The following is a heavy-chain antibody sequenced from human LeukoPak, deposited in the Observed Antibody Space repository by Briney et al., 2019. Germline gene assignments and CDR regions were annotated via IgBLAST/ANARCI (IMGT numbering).Heavy chain of an antibody. V-gene: IGHV3-48*01. CDR1: GFTFRSYS. CDR3: ARDDLQLWFPTSHDY. D-gene: IGHD5-18*01. J-gene: IGHJ4*02. CDR2: ISSSSSTI. Sequence: GGSLRLSCAASGFTFRSYSMNWARQAPGKGLEWVSYISSSSSTIYYADSVKGRFTISRDNAKNSLYLQMNSLRAEDTAVYYCARDDLQLWFPTSHDYWGQGTLVTVSS.